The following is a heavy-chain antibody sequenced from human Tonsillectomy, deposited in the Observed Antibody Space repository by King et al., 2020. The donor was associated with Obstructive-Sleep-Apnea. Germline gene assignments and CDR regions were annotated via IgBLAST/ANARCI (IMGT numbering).Heavy chain of an antibody. Sequence: QLVQSGGGLVQPGGALRLSCAASGFSFSSYWMHLVRQAPGRGLVSVARINSEGSSTSFADSVKGRFTISRENAKNTLYLQMNSLRAEDTAVYYCVRARWYYDSPEPFWDWGQGTLVTVSS. D-gene: IGHD3-22*01. CDR2: INSEGSST. J-gene: IGHJ4*02. CDR3: VRARWYYDSPEPFWD. CDR1: GFSFSSYW. V-gene: IGHV3-74*02.